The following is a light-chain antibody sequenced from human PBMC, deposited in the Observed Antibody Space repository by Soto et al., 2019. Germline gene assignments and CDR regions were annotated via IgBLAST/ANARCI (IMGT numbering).Light chain of an antibody. J-gene: IGLJ2*01. CDR3: CSYAGSYPVV. CDR1: SSDVGGYNY. CDR2: DVT. Sequence: QSVLTQPRSVSGSPGQSVTISCTGTSSDVGGYNYVSWYQQHPGKAPKLMIYDVTKRPSGVPDRFSGSKSGNTASLTISGLQAEDEADYYCCSYAGSYPVVFCGGTKLTVL. V-gene: IGLV2-11*01.